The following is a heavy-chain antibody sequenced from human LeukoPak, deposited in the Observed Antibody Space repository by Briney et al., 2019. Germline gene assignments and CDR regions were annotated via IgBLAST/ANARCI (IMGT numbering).Heavy chain of an antibody. CDR2: IVVGSGNT. CDR3: AADRGSDDAFDI. D-gene: IGHD6-25*01. Sequence: ASVKVSCKASGYTFTSYGISWVRQAPGQGLEWIGWIVVGSGNTNYAQKFQERVTITRDMSTSTAYMGLSSLRSEDTAVYYCAADRGSDDAFDIWGQGTVVTVSS. CDR1: GYTFTSYG. J-gene: IGHJ3*02. V-gene: IGHV1-58*02.